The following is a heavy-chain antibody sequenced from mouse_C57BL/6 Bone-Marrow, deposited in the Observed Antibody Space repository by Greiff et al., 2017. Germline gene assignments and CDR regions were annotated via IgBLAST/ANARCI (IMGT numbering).Heavy chain of an antibody. J-gene: IGHJ3*01. D-gene: IGHD2-4*01. CDR3: ARENDYAWFAY. CDR2: ISDGGSYT. CDR1: GFTFSSYA. V-gene: IGHV5-4*01. Sequence: EVQLVESGGGLVKPGGSLKLSCAASGFTFSSYAMSWVRQTPEKRLEWVATISDGGSYTYYPDNVKGRFTISRDNAKNNLYLQMSHLKSEDTAMYYSARENDYAWFAYWGQGTLVTVSA.